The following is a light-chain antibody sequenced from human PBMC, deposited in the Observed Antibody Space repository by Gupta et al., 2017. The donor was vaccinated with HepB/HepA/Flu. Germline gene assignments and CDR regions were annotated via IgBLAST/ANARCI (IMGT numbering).Light chain of an antibody. V-gene: IGKV1-39*01. CDR3: QQTYSTTWT. CDR2: AAS. CDR1: QSINNY. Sequence: DIQITQSPSSLSASIGDRVTITCRASQSINNYLNWYQQKPGKAPKLLIYAASSLHSGVPSRFSGSGSGTDFTLTISSLQPEDFAAYYCQQTYSTTWTSGQGTKVEIK. J-gene: IGKJ1*01.